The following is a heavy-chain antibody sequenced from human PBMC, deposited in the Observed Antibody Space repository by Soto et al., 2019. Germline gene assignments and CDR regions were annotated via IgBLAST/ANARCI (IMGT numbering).Heavy chain of an antibody. CDR3: ATWGNIPGVY. CDR1: EFTFSSYA. J-gene: IGHJ4*02. CDR2: ISFDGSNM. V-gene: IGHV3-30-3*01. Sequence: QVHLVESGGGVVQPGGSLRLSCAASEFTFSSYAMHWVRQAPGKGLEWVSVISFDGSNMYYAASVKGRFTISRDNSKNTLYLQMSSLRAEDTAMYYCATWGNIPGVYWGQGTLDAVSS. D-gene: IGHD3-16*01.